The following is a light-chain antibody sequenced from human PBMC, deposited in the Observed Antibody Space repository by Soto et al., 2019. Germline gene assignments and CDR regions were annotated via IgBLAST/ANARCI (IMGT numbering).Light chain of an antibody. V-gene: IGKV3-15*01. J-gene: IGKJ1*01. CDR1: QSVSSN. CDR2: GAS. Sequence: EIVMTQSPATLSVSPGERATPSSRASQSVSSNLAWYPQKPGQAPRLLIYGASTRATGIPARFSGSRSGTEFTLTISSLQSEDFAVYYCQQYNNWPRTFGQGTKV. CDR3: QQYNNWPRT.